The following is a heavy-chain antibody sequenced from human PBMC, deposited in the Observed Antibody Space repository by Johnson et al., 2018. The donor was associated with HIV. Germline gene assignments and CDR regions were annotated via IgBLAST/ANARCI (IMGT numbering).Heavy chain of an antibody. CDR3: TTFYCGGDCYAFDI. D-gene: IGHD2-21*01. CDR2: IKSKTDGGTT. J-gene: IGHJ3*02. V-gene: IGHV3-15*01. CDR1: GFTFNNAW. Sequence: VQLVESGGGFVEPGGSLRLSCVASGFTFNNAWMTWVRQAPGKGLEWVGHIKSKTDGGTTDYAAPVKGRFTISRDDSKNTLYLQMNSLKTEDTAVYYCTTFYCGGDCYAFDIWGQGTMVTVSS.